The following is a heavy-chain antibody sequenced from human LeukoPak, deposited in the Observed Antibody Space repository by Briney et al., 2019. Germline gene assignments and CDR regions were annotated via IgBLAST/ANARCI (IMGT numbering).Heavy chain of an antibody. Sequence: GGSLRLSCTASGFTFGHYAMAWVRQAPGKGLEWVSGISWNSVSIGYAESVKGRFIISRDNAKNSLYLQLTSLRAADTALYYCAREIDVTGSHAFGHWGQGTPVIVST. CDR1: GFTFGHYA. D-gene: IGHD3-9*01. V-gene: IGHV3-9*01. CDR2: ISWNSVSI. CDR3: AREIDVTGSHAFGH. J-gene: IGHJ4*02.